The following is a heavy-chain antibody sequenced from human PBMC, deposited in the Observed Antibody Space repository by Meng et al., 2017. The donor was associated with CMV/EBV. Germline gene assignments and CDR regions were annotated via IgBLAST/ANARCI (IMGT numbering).Heavy chain of an antibody. Sequence: GQLVESGGGLVQPGGSLRLSCAASEFTVNSKYMSWIRQTPGKGLEWLSVIYSDGSTYYADSVEGRFIISRDNSRNTVYLQMNSLRVEDTGVYYCSTIEVYSSGWTPFRYWGQGTLVTVSS. V-gene: IGHV3-66*01. J-gene: IGHJ4*02. CDR2: IYSDGST. CDR1: EFTVNSKY. CDR3: STIEVYSSGWTPFRY. D-gene: IGHD6-19*01.